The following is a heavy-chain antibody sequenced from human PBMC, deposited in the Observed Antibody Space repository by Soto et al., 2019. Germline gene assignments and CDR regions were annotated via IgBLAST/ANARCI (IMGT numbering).Heavy chain of an antibody. J-gene: IGHJ5*02. V-gene: IGHV4-30-4*01. CDR1: GGSISSGDYS. CDR2: IYNSGIT. D-gene: IGHD3-3*01. Sequence: PSETLSLTCTVSGGSISSGDYSWSWVRQSPGKGLGWIGHIYNSGITYYNPSLKCRVVIFIDTSRNQFSLRLNSLTAADRAVYFCARGVTVFGLVSRFWFDPWGQGTVVTVSS. CDR3: ARGVTVFGLVSRFWFDP.